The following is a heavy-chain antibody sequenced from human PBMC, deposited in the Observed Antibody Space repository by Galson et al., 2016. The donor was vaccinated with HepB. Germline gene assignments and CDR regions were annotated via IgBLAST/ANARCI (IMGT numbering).Heavy chain of an antibody. D-gene: IGHD3-22*01. J-gene: IGHJ3*02. V-gene: IGHV3-21*01. Sequence: SLRLSCAVSGFTFSSYRMNSVRQAPGKGLEWVSSVSSSSRYIYYADSVKGRFTISRDNAKNSLYLQMNSLRSEDTAVYYCARGYYYDSSGSSNAFDIWGQGTMVTVSS. CDR2: VSSSSRYI. CDR3: ARGYYYDSSGSSNAFDI. CDR1: GFTFSSYR.